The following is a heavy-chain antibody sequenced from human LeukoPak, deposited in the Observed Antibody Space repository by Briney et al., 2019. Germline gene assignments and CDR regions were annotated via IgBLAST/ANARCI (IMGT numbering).Heavy chain of an antibody. CDR2: INEGGDT. CDR1: GSSFSGFD. V-gene: IGHV4-34*01. J-gene: IGHJ6*03. CDR3: ARGLGWKVTTMGLFYMDV. Sequence: SETLSLTCAEYGSSFSGFDWSWVRQAPGKGLEWIGEINEGGDTKYNPSLKSRVTLSVDTSRNEFSLKIRSVTAADTAVYYCARGLGWKVTTMGLFYMDVWGEGTTVTVSS. D-gene: IGHD4-11*01.